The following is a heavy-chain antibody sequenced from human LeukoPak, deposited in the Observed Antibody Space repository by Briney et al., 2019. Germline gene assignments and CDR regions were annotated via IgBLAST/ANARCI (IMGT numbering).Heavy chain of an antibody. CDR2: INPNGGNT. J-gene: IGHJ3*02. CDR1: GYTFTSYY. V-gene: IGHV1-46*01. CDR3: ASEWAPGHGIFVTEIRPGGDAFDI. D-gene: IGHD2-15*01. Sequence: ASVKVSCKASGYTFTSYYIHWVRQAPGQGLEWMGIINPNGGNTTNAQEFQGRVTMTRDTSTSTVYMELSSLRSEDTAIYYCASEWAPGHGIFVTEIRPGGDAFDIWGQETMVTVSS.